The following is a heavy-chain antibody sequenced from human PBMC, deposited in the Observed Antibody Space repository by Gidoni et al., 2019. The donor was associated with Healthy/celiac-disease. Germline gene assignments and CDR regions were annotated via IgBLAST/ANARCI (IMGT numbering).Heavy chain of an antibody. CDR3: AKDEAYCSSTSCYPEGFDY. D-gene: IGHD2-2*01. Sequence: EVQLLESGGGLVQPGGSLRLSCAASGFTFSNYAMSWVRPAPGKGLGWVSAISGGGTDTYYADSVRGRFTISRDNSKNTLYLQMNSLRAEDTAVYYCAKDEAYCSSTSCYPEGFDYWGQGTLVTVSS. CDR2: ISGGGTDT. V-gene: IGHV3-23*01. J-gene: IGHJ4*02. CDR1: GFTFSNYA.